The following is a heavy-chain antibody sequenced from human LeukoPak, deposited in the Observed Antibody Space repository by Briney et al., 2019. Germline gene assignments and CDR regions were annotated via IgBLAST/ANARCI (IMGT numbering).Heavy chain of an antibody. Sequence: EASVKVSCKVSGYTLTELSMHWVRQAPGKGLEWMGGFDPEDGETIYAQKFQGRVTMTEDTSTDTAYMELSSLRSEDTAVYYCATVKQQWLVVGFDYWGQGTLVTVSS. J-gene: IGHJ4*02. V-gene: IGHV1-24*01. CDR2: FDPEDGET. D-gene: IGHD6-19*01. CDR1: GYTLTELS. CDR3: ATVKQQWLVVGFDY.